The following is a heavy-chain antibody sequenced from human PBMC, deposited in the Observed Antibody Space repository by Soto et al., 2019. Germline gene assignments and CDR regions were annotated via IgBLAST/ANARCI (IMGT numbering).Heavy chain of an antibody. J-gene: IGHJ4*02. CDR2: ITTYNGGNT. V-gene: IGHV1-18*01. Sequence: ASVKVSCKASGHTFSYYGISWVRQAPGQGLEWMGWITTYNGGNTDYAQKVQGRVTLTIDTSTSTANMELWSLRSDDTAVNYCARADRTTATIVYFDFWGQGTLVTVSS. CDR3: ARADRTTATIVYFDF. CDR1: GHTFSYYG. D-gene: IGHD1-1*01.